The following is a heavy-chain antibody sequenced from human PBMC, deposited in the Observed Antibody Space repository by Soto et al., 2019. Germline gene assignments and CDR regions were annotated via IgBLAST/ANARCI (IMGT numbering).Heavy chain of an antibody. V-gene: IGHV1-69*13. J-gene: IGHJ6*02. CDR1: GGTFSSYA. D-gene: IGHD3-3*01. CDR3: ASITIFGVTMDGSRRGMDV. CDR2: IIPIFGTA. Sequence: ASVKVSCKASGGTFSSYAISWVRQAPGQGLEWMGGIIPIFGTANYAQKFQGRVTITADESTSTAYMELSSLRSEDTAVYYCASITIFGVTMDGSRRGMDVWGQGTTVTVSS.